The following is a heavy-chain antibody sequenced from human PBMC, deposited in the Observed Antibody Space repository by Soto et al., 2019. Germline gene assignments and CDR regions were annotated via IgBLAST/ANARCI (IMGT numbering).Heavy chain of an antibody. V-gene: IGHV2-26*01. CDR2: IFSNDEK. CDR1: GFSLSNAGLG. Sequence: QVTVKESGPVLVKPTETLTLTCTVSGFSLSNAGLGVSWIRQPPVKALEWLANIFSNDEKSYRPSLQSSLTISKDTSKSQVVLITTNMDPVDTATYYCAPTYSPSCSWFDPWGQGTLVTVSS. J-gene: IGHJ5*02. CDR3: APTYSPSCSWFDP. D-gene: IGHD6-13*01.